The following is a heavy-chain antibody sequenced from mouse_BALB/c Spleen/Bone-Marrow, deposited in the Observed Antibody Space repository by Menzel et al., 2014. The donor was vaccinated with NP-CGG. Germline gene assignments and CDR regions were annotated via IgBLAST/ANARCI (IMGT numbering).Heavy chain of an antibody. V-gene: IGHV14-1*02. Sequence: VQLQQSGAELVRPGALVKLSCKASGFNIKDYYMHWVKQRPEQGLEWIGWIDPENGNTIYDPKFQGKASITADTSSNTAYLQLSSLTSEDTAVYYCARDGNLAYWGQGTLVTVSA. CDR3: ARDGNLAY. D-gene: IGHD2-1*01. J-gene: IGHJ3*01. CDR2: IDPENGNT. CDR1: GFNIKDYY.